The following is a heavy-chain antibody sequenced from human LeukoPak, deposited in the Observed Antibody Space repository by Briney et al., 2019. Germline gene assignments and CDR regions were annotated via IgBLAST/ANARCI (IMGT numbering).Heavy chain of an antibody. V-gene: IGHV4-4*07. D-gene: IGHD1-14*01. CDR1: GGSISSYY. CDR2: IYTSGST. J-gene: IGHJ6*02. Sequence: SETLSLTCTVSGGSISSYYWSWIRQPAGKGLEWIGRIYTSGSTNYNPSLKSRVTMSVDTSKNQFSLKLSYVTAADTAVYYCARDGIGPAYYYYGMDVWGQGTTVTVSS. CDR3: ARDGIGPAYYYYGMDV.